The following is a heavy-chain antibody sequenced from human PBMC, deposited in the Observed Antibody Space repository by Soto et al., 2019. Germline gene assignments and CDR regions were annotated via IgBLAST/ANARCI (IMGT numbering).Heavy chain of an antibody. J-gene: IGHJ4*02. CDR1: GSSSDPFT. CDR3: AVSSPDIVVSPSSIYFTS. CDR2: LSWDRSTV. V-gene: IGHV3-9*02. Sequence: GGSLRLSCVASGSSSDPFTMHWVRELPGKGLEWVAGLSWDRSTVAYADSVQGRFTISRDHAKNSVDLLMDSLRPDDTALYFCAVSSPDIVVSPSSIYFTSWGPGTQVTVSS. D-gene: IGHD2-15*01.